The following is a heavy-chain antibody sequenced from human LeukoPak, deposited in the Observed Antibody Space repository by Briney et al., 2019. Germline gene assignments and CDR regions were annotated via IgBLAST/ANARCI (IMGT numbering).Heavy chain of an antibody. J-gene: IGHJ5*02. D-gene: IGHD2-8*02. CDR3: ARVLTGSWDWFDP. CDR1: KFSFSSYW. Sequence: GGSLRLSCAASKFSFSSYWMHWVRQAPGKGLVWVSRINSDGSRTNYADSVKGRFTISRDNAKNTLYLQTSSLRAEDTAVYYCARVLTGSWDWFDPWGQGTLVTVSS. CDR2: INSDGSRT. V-gene: IGHV3-74*01.